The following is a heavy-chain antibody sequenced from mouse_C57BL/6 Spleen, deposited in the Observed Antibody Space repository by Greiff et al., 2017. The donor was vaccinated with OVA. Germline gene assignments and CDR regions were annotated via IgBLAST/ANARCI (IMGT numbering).Heavy chain of an antibody. V-gene: IGHV1-26*01. J-gene: IGHJ2*01. Sequence: EVQLQQSGPELVKPGASVKISCKASGYTFTDYYMNWVKQSHGKSLEWIGDINPNNGGTSYNQKFKGKATLTVDKSSSTAYMELRSLTSEDSAVYYCAMGYSNNFDYWGQGTTLTVSS. CDR2: INPNNGGT. CDR3: AMGYSNNFDY. D-gene: IGHD2-5*01. CDR1: GYTFTDYY.